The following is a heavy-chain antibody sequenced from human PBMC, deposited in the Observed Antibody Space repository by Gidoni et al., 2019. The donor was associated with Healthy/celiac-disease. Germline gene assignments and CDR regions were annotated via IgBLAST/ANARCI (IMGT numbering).Heavy chain of an antibody. V-gene: IGHV2-26*01. CDR3: ARAAVAGSYYYYGMDV. J-gene: IGHJ6*02. D-gene: IGHD6-19*01. CDR1: GFSLSNARMG. Sequence: QVTLKESGPVLVKPTETLTLTCTVSGFSLSNARMGVSWLRQPPGKALEWLAHIFSNDEKSYSTSLKSRLTISKDTSKSQVVLTMTNMDPVDTATYYCARAAVAGSYYYYGMDVWGQGTTVTVSS. CDR2: IFSNDEK.